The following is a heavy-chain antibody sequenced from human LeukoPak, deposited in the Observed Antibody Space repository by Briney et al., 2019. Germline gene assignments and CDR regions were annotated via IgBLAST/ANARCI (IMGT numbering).Heavy chain of an antibody. D-gene: IGHD1-26*01. V-gene: IGHV3-21*04. CDR1: GFTFSSYS. CDR2: ISSSSIYR. CDR3: AIDVGATDY. Sequence: PGGSLRLSCAASGFTFSSYSVNWVRQAPGKGLEWVSSISSSSIYRYYADSVKGRFTISRDNAKNSLYLQMNSLRAEDTALYYCAIDVGATDYWGQGTLVTVSS. J-gene: IGHJ4*02.